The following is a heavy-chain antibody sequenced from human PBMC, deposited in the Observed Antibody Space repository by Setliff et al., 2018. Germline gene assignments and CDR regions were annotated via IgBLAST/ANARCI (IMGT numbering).Heavy chain of an antibody. D-gene: IGHD1-1*01. CDR2: ISLSGSHI. Sequence: LSLTCTVSGGSISSSSYQWGWVRQTPGKGLEWVSYISLSGSHIYYADSVKGRFTVSRDNAKNTLYLQMNSLRAEDTAVYYCASGLERGYWGQGTLVTVSS. CDR3: ASGLERGY. V-gene: IGHV3-48*03. CDR1: GGSISSSS. J-gene: IGHJ4*02.